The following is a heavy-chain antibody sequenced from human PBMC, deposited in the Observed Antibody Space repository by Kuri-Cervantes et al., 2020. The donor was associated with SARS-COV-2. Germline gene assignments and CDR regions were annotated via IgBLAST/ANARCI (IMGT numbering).Heavy chain of an antibody. CDR2: INPNRGDT. CDR1: GYTFTSYY. V-gene: IGHV1-2*02. J-gene: IGHJ3*02. D-gene: IGHD3-22*01. Sequence: ASVKVSCKASGYTFTSYYMHWVRQAPGQGLEWMGWINPNRGDTNYAQRFQGRVTMTRDTSSTTAYMELVSLRSDDTAVYYCARMGPLSNMIVYDALDIWGKGTMVTVSS. CDR3: ARMGPLSNMIVYDALDI.